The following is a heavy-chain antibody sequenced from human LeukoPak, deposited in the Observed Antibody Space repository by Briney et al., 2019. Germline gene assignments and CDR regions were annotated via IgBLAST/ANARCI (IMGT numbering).Heavy chain of an antibody. J-gene: IGHJ4*02. V-gene: IGHV5-51*01. CDR1: GYSFSSYW. CDR2: IYPDDSDT. CDR3: ARATTGIRTIDY. D-gene: IGHD1-1*01. Sequence: GESLKISCKGSGYSFSSYWIAWVRQLPGKGLEWMGVIYPDDSDTSYSPSFQGLVTISGDKSISTAYVQWSSLEASDTAIYYCARATTGIRTIDYWGQGTLVTVSS.